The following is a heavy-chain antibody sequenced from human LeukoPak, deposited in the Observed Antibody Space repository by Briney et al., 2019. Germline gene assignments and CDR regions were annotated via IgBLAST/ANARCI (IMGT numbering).Heavy chain of an antibody. J-gene: IGHJ2*01. Sequence: ASVKVSCMASGYTFTRYFIHWVRQAPGQGLEWMGIINPSGGTTSYAQKFQGRVTMTRDTSTSTGYMELSSLGSEDTAVYHCARTTSRWYFDLWGRGTLVTVSS. D-gene: IGHD2/OR15-2a*01. CDR3: ARTTSRWYFDL. CDR1: GYTFTRYF. CDR2: INPSGGTT. V-gene: IGHV1-46*01.